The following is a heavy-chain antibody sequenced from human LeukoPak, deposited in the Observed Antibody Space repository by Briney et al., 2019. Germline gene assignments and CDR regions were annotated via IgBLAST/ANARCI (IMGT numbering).Heavy chain of an antibody. CDR2: IYHSGST. J-gene: IGHJ4*02. Sequence: PSGTLSLTCAVSGDSLSSSNWWSGVRQAPEKGLEGSGEIYHSGSTNYNQSLKSRVTISVDKSKNQFSLKLSSVTAADTAVYYYARKQSSSSWPFDYWGQGTLLTVSS. CDR1: GDSLSSSNW. CDR3: ARKQSSSSWPFDY. D-gene: IGHD6-13*01. V-gene: IGHV4-4*02.